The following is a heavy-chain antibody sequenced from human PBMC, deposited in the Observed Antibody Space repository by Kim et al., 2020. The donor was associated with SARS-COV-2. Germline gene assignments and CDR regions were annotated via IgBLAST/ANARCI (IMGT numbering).Heavy chain of an antibody. Sequence: GGSLRLSCAASGFTFSSYAMSWVRQAPGKGLEWVSAISGSGGSTYYADSVKGRFTISRDNSKNTLYLQMNSLRAEDTAVYYCAKDHGILTGYPYGMDVWGQGTTVTVSS. CDR1: GFTFSSYA. CDR3: AKDHGILTGYPYGMDV. V-gene: IGHV3-23*01. CDR2: ISGSGGST. J-gene: IGHJ6*02. D-gene: IGHD3-9*01.